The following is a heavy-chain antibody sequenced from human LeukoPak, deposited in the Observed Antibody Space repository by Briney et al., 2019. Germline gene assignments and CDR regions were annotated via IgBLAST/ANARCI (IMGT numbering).Heavy chain of an antibody. D-gene: IGHD1-26*01. CDR1: GGSISSSSYY. J-gene: IGHJ5*02. Sequence: PSETLSLTCTVSGGSISSSSYYWGWLRQPPGKGLEWIGSIYYSGSTYSNPSLKSRLTISVDTSKNQFSLKLSSVTAADTAVYYCVTSYSGTYREWFDPWGQGTLVTVSS. CDR2: IYYSGST. CDR3: VTSYSGTYREWFDP. V-gene: IGHV4-39*01.